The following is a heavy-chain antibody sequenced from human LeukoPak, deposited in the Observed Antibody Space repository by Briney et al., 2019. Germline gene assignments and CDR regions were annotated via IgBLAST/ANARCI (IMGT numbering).Heavy chain of an antibody. CDR1: GFTFSSYA. V-gene: IGHV3-64*01. D-gene: IGHD6-19*01. CDR3: ARGDGYSSGISNWFDP. Sequence: PGGSLRLSCAASGFTFSSYAMHWVRQAPGKGLEYVSAISSNGGSTYYANSVKGRFTISRDNSKNTLYLQMGSLRAEDMAVYYCARGDGYSSGISNWFDPWGQGTLVTVSS. J-gene: IGHJ5*02. CDR2: ISSNGGST.